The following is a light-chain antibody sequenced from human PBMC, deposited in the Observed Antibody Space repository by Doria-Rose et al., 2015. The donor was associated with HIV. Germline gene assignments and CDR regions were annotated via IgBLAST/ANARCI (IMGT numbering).Light chain of an antibody. CDR3: GTWDTSLSTGGV. CDR1: SSTIGNNY. Sequence: ELTQLPSVSAAPGQKVTISCSGSSSTIGNNYVSWYQLLPGTAPKLLIYKNDKRPSGIPDRFSGSKSDTSATLGITGLQTGDEADYYCGTWDTSLSTGGVFGTGTKVTVL. J-gene: IGLJ1*01. V-gene: IGLV1-51*02. CDR2: KND.